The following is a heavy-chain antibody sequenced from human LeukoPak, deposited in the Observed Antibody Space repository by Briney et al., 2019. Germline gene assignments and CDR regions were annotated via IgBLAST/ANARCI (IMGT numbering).Heavy chain of an antibody. Sequence: SETLSLTCTVSGGSISSYYWSWIRQPPGKGLEWIGYIYYSGSTNHNPSLKSRVTISVDTSKNQFSLKLSSVTAADTAVYYCARGGVVVAATNPYYYYYMDVWGKGTTVTVSS. CDR1: GGSISSYY. J-gene: IGHJ6*03. CDR2: IYYSGST. D-gene: IGHD2-15*01. CDR3: ARGGVVVAATNPYYYYYMDV. V-gene: IGHV4-59*01.